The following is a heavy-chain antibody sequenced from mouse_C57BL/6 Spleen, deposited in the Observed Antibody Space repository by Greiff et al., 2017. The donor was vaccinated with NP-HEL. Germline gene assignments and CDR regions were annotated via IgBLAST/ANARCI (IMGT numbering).Heavy chain of an antibody. CDR1: GYAFSSSW. V-gene: IGHV1-82*01. Sequence: QVQLQQSGPELVKPGASVKISCKASGYAFSSSWMNWVKQRPGKGLEWIGRIYPGDGDTNYNGKFKGKATLTADKSSSTAYMQLSSLTSEDSAVYFCARLFEDYDVYAMDYWGQGTSVTVSS. CDR2: IYPGDGDT. D-gene: IGHD2-4*01. CDR3: ARLFEDYDVYAMDY. J-gene: IGHJ4*01.